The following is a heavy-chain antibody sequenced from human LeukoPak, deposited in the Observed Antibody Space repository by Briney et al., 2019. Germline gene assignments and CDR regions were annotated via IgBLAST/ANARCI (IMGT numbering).Heavy chain of an antibody. Sequence: TGGSLRLSWIASGSTFNDYAMTWVRQAPGRGLEWVANVKQEGSEQYYVDSVKGRFTISIDNAKNTLYLQMNSLCAEDTAVYYCARDGEGDNFPYWGQGTLVTVSS. V-gene: IGHV3-7*01. CDR1: GSTFNDYA. D-gene: IGHD5-24*01. CDR2: VKQEGSEQ. CDR3: ARDGEGDNFPY. J-gene: IGHJ4*02.